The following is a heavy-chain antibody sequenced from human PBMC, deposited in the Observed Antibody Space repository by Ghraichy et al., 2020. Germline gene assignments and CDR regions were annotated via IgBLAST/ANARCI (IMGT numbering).Heavy chain of an antibody. D-gene: IGHD6-25*01. CDR3: ARGHSYSRIAANSYLP. V-gene: IGHV4-34*01. J-gene: IGHJ5*02. CDR1: GGSFSGYY. CDR2: INHSGST. Sequence: SQTLSLTCAVYGGSFSGYYWSWIRQPPGKGLEWIGEINHSGSTNYNPSLKSRVTISVDTSKNQFSLKLSSVTAADTAVYYCARGHSYSRIAANSYLPWGQGTLVTVSS.